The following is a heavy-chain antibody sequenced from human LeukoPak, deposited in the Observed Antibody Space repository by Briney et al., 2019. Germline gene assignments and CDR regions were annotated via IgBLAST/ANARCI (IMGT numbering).Heavy chain of an antibody. CDR3: ARGDIVVLPAGIPHNWFDP. Sequence: ASVKVSCKASGYSFTGYYIHWVRQAPGQGLEWMGWINPNSGGTNYAQKFQGRVTMTRDTSISTAYMELSRLRSDDTAVYYCARGDIVVLPAGIPHNWFDPWGQGTLVSVSA. CDR2: INPNSGGT. V-gene: IGHV1-2*02. CDR1: GYSFTGYY. D-gene: IGHD2-2*02. J-gene: IGHJ5*02.